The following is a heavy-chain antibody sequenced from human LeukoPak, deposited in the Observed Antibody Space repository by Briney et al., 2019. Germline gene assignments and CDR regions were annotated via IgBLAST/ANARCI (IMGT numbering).Heavy chain of an antibody. J-gene: IGHJ6*03. CDR1: GYTFTSYY. Sequence: GASVQVSCKPSGYTFTSYYIHWLRQVPGQGFEWMGWSDPNSGATKYEHFQGRVTMTTDTSISTAYMELSRLRSDDTAVYYCARDLAEAVVAATRFGYYYYYMDVWGKGTTVTVSS. D-gene: IGHD2-15*01. CDR2: SDPNSGAT. CDR3: ARDLAEAVVAATRFGYYYYYMDV. V-gene: IGHV1-2*02.